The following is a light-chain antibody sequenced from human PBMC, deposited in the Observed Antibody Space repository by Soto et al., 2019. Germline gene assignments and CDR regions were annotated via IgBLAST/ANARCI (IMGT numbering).Light chain of an antibody. CDR3: NSYTSSGTVV. J-gene: IGLJ3*02. CDR1: SSDVGGHNY. Sequence: QSALTQPASVSGAPGQSITISCTGGSSDVGGHNYVSWYQHNPGKAPKLLIYDVNNRPSGVSNRFSGSKSGNKASLTISGLQAEDEADYYCNSYTSSGTVVFGGGTKL. CDR2: DVN. V-gene: IGLV2-14*03.